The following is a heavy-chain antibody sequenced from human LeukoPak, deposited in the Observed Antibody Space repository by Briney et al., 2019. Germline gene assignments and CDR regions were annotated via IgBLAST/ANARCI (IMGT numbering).Heavy chain of an antibody. J-gene: IGHJ6*03. CDR1: GGSISSYY. Sequence: SETLSLTCTVSGGSISSYYWSWIRQPPGKGLEWIGYIYYSGSTNYNPSLKSRVTISVDTSKNQFSLKLSSVTAADTAVYYCARGQAVVSGYYYYYMDVWGKGTTVTASS. CDR2: IYYSGST. CDR3: ARGQAVVSGYYYYYMDV. V-gene: IGHV4-59*01. D-gene: IGHD5/OR15-5a*01.